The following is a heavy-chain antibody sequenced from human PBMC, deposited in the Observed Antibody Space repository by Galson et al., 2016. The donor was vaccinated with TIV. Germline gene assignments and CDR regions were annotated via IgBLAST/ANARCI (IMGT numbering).Heavy chain of an antibody. CDR1: GYMFTAYF. CDR2: INPNSGAT. D-gene: IGHD3-22*01. J-gene: IGHJ4*02. CDR3: ARSYYYDSSAYYFDY. Sequence: SVKVSCKASGYMFTAYFIHWVRQAPGQGLEWMGRINPNSGATDYAQKFQGRVTMTRDTSISTAYMELSRLTYDDMAVYYCARSYYYDSSAYYFDYWGQGTLVTVSS. V-gene: IGHV1-2*06.